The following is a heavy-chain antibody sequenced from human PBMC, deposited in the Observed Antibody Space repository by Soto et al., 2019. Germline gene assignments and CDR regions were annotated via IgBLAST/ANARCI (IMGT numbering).Heavy chain of an antibody. CDR1: GFTFSSYA. CDR3: ARPYYHILTGYYKDLFDY. V-gene: IGHV3-30-3*01. Sequence: QVQLVESGGGVVQPGRSLRLSCAASGFTFSSYAMHWVRQAPGKGLEWVAVISYDGSNKYYADSVKGRSTISRDNSKNTLYLQMNSLRAEDTAVYYCARPYYHILTGYYKDLFDYWGQGTLVTVSS. CDR2: ISYDGSNK. J-gene: IGHJ4*02. D-gene: IGHD3-9*01.